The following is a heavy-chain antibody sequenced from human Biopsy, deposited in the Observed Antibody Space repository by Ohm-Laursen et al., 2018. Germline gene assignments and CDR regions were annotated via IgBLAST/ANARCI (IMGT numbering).Heavy chain of an antibody. CDR2: IVPLFGAT. CDR1: GYNFDIYP. CDR3: AKAGQTSGEYVVPRHFDS. D-gene: IGHD2-15*01. Sequence: SSVKVSCKASGYNFDIYPLFWVRQAPGQGFEWMGGIVPLFGATDSAQKFQGRVTITADRSTTTAYIELSGLTSEDTAIYYCAKAGQTSGEYVVPRHFDSWGQGTRVTVSS. J-gene: IGHJ4*02. V-gene: IGHV1-69*06.